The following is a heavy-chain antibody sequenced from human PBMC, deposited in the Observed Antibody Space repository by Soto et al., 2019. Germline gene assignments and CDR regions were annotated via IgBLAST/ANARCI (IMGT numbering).Heavy chain of an antibody. CDR2: ISDRGIYT. CDR1: VFTFISYS. J-gene: IGHJ4*02. D-gene: IGHD1-26*01. V-gene: IGHV3-23*01. Sequence: VVSLILSCSSSVFTFISYSISLFLQAPGMGLEWVSAISDRGIYTYYADSVKGRFTISRDNSKHTLNLQMNSLRAEDTAIYYCVKGQKWELQLEYWGQGTLVTVSS. CDR3: VKGQKWELQLEY.